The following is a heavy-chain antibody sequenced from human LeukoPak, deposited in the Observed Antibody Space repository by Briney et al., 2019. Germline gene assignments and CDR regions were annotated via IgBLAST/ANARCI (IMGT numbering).Heavy chain of an antibody. CDR1: DDSFSSHY. Sequence: PSETLSLTCTVSDDSFSSHYWTWIRQPPGKGLEWIGYISYIGSTNYNPSLKSRVTISVDTSKNQFSLKVSSVTAADTAVYYCARDATTVTKGFDIWGQGTLVTVSS. CDR3: ARDATTVTKGFDI. V-gene: IGHV4-59*11. D-gene: IGHD4-17*01. CDR2: ISYIGST. J-gene: IGHJ3*02.